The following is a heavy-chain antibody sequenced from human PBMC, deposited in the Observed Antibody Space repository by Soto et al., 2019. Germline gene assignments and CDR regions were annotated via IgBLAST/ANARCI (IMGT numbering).Heavy chain of an antibody. CDR2: IYYSGST. J-gene: IGHJ6*02. D-gene: IGHD3-22*01. CDR1: GGSISSGDYY. CDR3: AREGTGDSSGYYYEGVMNYGMDV. Sequence: SDTLSLTCTVSGGSISSGDYYWSLIRQPPGKRLEWIGYIYYSGSTYYNPSLKSRVTISVDTSKNQFSLKLSSVTVADTAVYYCAREGTGDSSGYYYEGVMNYGMDVWGQGTTVTVSS. V-gene: IGHV4-30-4*02.